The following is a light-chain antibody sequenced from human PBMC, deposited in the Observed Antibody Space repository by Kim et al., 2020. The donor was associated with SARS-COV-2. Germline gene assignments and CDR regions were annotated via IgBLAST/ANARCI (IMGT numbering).Light chain of an antibody. Sequence: SAPGGDRVLITCRASQSLSGWLAWYQQKPGKALKLVIYKTSRLEIGVPSRFSGSGSETEFTLTISSLQPDDFATYYCQQYNHYSTFGQGTKVDIK. J-gene: IGKJ1*01. CDR3: QQYNHYST. V-gene: IGKV1-5*03. CDR2: KTS. CDR1: QSLSGW.